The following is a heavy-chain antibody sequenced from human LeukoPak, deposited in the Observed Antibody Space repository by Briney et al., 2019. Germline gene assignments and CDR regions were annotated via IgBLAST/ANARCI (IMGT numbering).Heavy chain of an antibody. CDR3: AAGGYSSGWYAMVDY. J-gene: IGHJ4*02. CDR2: ISSSGDSL. D-gene: IGHD6-19*01. CDR1: GFTFSDYY. Sequence: GGSLRLSCAASGFTFSDYYMTWIRQAPGKGLEWVSFISSSGDSLYYADSVRGRFTISRDNAKNSLYLQMNSLRAEDTAVYYCAAGGYSSGWYAMVDYWGQGTLVTVSS. V-gene: IGHV3-11*01.